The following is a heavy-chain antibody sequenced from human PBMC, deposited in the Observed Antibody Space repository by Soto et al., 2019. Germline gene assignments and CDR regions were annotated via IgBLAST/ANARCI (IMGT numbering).Heavy chain of an antibody. D-gene: IGHD4-17*01. CDR2: ISACNGNT. V-gene: IGHV1-18*01. Sequence: ASVKCSWKDSGYTFTCYGIRWVRPAPGQGREWIGWISACNGNTNYAQKIQGRVTMTTDTSTSTAYMELRSLRSDDTAVYYCARRYGDDGVAFDPWGHGTLVPVSS. J-gene: IGHJ5*02. CDR3: ARRYGDDGVAFDP. CDR1: GYTFTCYG.